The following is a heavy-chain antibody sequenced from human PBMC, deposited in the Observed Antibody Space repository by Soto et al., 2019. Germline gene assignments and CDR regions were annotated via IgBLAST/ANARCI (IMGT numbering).Heavy chain of an antibody. CDR3: ARSDRRLTMVRGVPGY. Sequence: GASVKVSCKASGYTFTGYYMHWVRQAPGQGPEWMGWINPSGGSTSYAQKFQGRVTMTRDTSTSTVYMELSSLRSEDTAVYYCARSDRRLTMVRGVPGYWGQGTLVTVSS. CDR1: GYTFTGYY. CDR2: INPSGGST. V-gene: IGHV1-46*03. D-gene: IGHD3-10*01. J-gene: IGHJ4*02.